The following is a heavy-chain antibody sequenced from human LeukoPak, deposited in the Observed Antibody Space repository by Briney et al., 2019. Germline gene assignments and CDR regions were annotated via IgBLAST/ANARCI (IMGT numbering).Heavy chain of an antibody. V-gene: IGHV4-39*01. CDR1: GGSISSSSYY. D-gene: IGHD6-13*01. CDR2: IYYSGST. J-gene: IGHJ4*01. CDR3: ARGYSSSIDY. Sequence: SETLSLTCTVSGGSISSSSYYWGWIRQPPGKGLEWIGSIYYSGSTYYNPSLKSRVTISVDTSKNQFSLKLSSVTAADTAVYYCARGYSSSIDYWGHGTLVTVSS.